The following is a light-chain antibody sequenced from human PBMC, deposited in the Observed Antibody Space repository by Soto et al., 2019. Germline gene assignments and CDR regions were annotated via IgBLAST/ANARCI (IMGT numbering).Light chain of an antibody. CDR3: QQRSNWPIT. V-gene: IGKV3-11*01. Sequence: EIVLTQSPGTLSLSQGERATLSCRASQSVGGNHLAWYQQKPGQAPRLLIHGASNRATGIPARFSGSGSGTDFTLTISSLEPEDFAVYYCQQRSNWPITFGQGTRLEV. CDR2: GAS. J-gene: IGKJ5*01. CDR1: QSVGGN.